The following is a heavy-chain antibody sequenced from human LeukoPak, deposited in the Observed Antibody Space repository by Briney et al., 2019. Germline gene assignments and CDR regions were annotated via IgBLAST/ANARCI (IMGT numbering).Heavy chain of an antibody. V-gene: IGHV3-53*01. D-gene: IGHD6-19*01. CDR1: GFTVSSNY. CDR2: IYSGGTT. CDR3: ARPRGSSGAFDI. Sequence: PGGSLRLSCAASGFTVSSNYMSWVRQAPGTGPEWVSLIYSGGTTYYADSVKGRFTLSRDNSKNTLYLQMNSLRADDTAVYYCARPRGSSGAFDIWGQGTMVTVSS. J-gene: IGHJ3*02.